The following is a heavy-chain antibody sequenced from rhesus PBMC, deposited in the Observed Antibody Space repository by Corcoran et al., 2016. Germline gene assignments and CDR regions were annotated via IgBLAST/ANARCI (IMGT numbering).Heavy chain of an antibody. CDR2: INGNSGSS. V-gene: IGHV4-80*01. Sequence: QVQLQESGPGLVKPSETLSLTCAVSGGSFSSDWWSWIRQPPGKGLEGIGEINGNSGSSNYNLSLKSRVTISRDASKNQFSLKLGSVTAADTAVYYCARNFDYWGQGVLDTVSS. J-gene: IGHJ4*01. CDR3: ARNFDY. CDR1: GGSFSSDW.